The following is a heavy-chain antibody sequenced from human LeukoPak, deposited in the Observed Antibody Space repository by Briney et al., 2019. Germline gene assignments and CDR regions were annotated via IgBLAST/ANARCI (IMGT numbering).Heavy chain of an antibody. CDR1: GFTFSSYA. D-gene: IGHD3-3*01. Sequence: PGGSLRLSCAASGFTFSSYAMHWVRQAPGKGLEWVAVISYDGSNKYYADSVKGRFTISRDNSKNTLYLQMNSLRAEDTAVYYCAKEGDYDFWSGYLIDYWGQGTLVTVSS. J-gene: IGHJ4*02. CDR2: ISYDGSNK. CDR3: AKEGDYDFWSGYLIDY. V-gene: IGHV3-30*04.